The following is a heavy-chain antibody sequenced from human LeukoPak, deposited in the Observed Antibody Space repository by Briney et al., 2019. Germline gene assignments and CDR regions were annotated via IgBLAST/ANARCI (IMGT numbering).Heavy chain of an antibody. CDR1: GFTFSNAW. V-gene: IGHV3-7*01. CDR3: SRGDPDY. Sequence: GGSLRLSCAASGFTFSNAWMSWVRQAPGKGLEWVANIHNHGYESYLVDSVKGRFTISRDNARNSLFLQMNSLRVEDTGVYYCSRGDPDYWGQGALVIVCS. CDR2: IHNHGYES. J-gene: IGHJ4*02. D-gene: IGHD2-21*02.